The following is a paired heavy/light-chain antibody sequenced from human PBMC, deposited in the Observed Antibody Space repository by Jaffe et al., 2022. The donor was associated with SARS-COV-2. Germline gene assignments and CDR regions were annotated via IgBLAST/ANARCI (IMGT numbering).Light chain of an antibody. CDR2: SAS. J-gene: IGKJ2*01. CDR1: QSVSTK. CDR3: QQYNDKYT. V-gene: IGKV3-15*01. Sequence: EVVMTQSPATLSVSPGERATLSCRASQSVSTKLAWYQQKPGQAPRLLIYSASTRATGIPARFSGSGSGTEFTLTIDSLQSEDFAVYSCQQYNDKYTFGQGTKLEIK.
Heavy chain of an antibody. CDR3: AKERAPVAEFDH. Sequence: QVQLVESGGGVVQPGRSLRLSCAASGFTFSSYAIHWVRQAPGKGLEWVAVISSDGGKKYYADSVKGRFTLSRDNSKNTMYLQMSGLRDDDTAVYYCAKERAPVAEFDHWGRGTLVTVSS. J-gene: IGHJ4*02. V-gene: IGHV3-30*04. D-gene: IGHD2-2*01. CDR1: GFTFSSYA. CDR2: ISSDGGKK.